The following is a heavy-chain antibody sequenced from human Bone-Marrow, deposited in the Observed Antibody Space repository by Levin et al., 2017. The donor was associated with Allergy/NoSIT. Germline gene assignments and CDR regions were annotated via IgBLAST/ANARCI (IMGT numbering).Heavy chain of an antibody. CDR2: IWHDGSNQ. J-gene: IGHJ1*01. CDR1: GFTFSTHG. CDR3: ARDAFGSGSCQMQH. V-gene: IGHV3-33*01. Sequence: GGSLRLSCAASGFTFSTHGMHWVRQAPGKGLEWVAVIWHDGSNQLYADAVKGRFTISRDNSRNTVFLQMNSLRAEDTAVYFCARDAFGSGSCQMQHWGQGTLVTVSS. D-gene: IGHD3-10*01.